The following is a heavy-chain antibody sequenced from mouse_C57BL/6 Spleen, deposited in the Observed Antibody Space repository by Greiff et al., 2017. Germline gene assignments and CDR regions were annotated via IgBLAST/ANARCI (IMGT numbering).Heavy chain of an antibody. J-gene: IGHJ1*03. D-gene: IGHD1-1*01. CDR3: ARHNYGSSHWYFDV. Sequence: QVQLQQPGAELVMPGASVKLSCKASGYTFTSYWMHWVKQRPGQGLEWIGEIDPSDSYTNYNQKFKGKSTLTVDKSSSTAYMQLSSLTSENSAIYDGARHNYGSSHWYFDVWGTGTTVTVAS. V-gene: IGHV1-69*01. CDR2: IDPSDSYT. CDR1: GYTFTSYW.